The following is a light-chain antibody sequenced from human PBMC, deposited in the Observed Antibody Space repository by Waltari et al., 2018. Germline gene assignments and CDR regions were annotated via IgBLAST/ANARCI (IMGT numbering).Light chain of an antibody. CDR3: QTWGTGIWV. CDR2: VNSDGSH. J-gene: IGLJ3*02. Sequence: QLVLTQSPSASASLGASVKITCTLSSGHSSNVVAWHQQQPEKGPRYLMKVNSDGSHSKGDGIPDRFSGSRSGAERYLTISSLQSDDEADYYCQTWGTGIWVFGGGTRLTVL. CDR1: SGHSSNV. V-gene: IGLV4-69*01.